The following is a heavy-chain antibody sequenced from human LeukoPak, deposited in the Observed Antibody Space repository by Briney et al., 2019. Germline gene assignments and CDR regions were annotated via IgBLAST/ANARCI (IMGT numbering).Heavy chain of an antibody. CDR2: ISSSSSYI. V-gene: IGHV3-21*01. J-gene: IGHJ5*02. D-gene: IGHD6-19*01. CDR3: ARDRSGPGGFDP. CDR1: GFTFRTYA. Sequence: GGSLRLSCAASGFTFRTYAMSWVRQAPGKGLEWVSSISSSSSYIYYADSVKGRFTISRDNAKNSLYLQMNSLRAEDTAVYYCARDRSGPGGFDPWGQGTLVTVSS.